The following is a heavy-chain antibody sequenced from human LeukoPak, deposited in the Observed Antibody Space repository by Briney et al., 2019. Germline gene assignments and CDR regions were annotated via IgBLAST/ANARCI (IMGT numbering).Heavy chain of an antibody. CDR3: AKLWGRHVWSFDY. V-gene: IGHV3-23*01. J-gene: IGHJ4*02. Sequence: GGSLRLSCAASGFTFSDYAISWVRQAPGKGLEWVSTIFKTGDTAHYADIVRGRFTISRDNSKNTLSLQMNSLRAEDTAIYYCAKLWGRHVWSFDYWGQGALVTVSS. D-gene: IGHD3-16*01. CDR1: GFTFSDYA. CDR2: IFKTGDTA.